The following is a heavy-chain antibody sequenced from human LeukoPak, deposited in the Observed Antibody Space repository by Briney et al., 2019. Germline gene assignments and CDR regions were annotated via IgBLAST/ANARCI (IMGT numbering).Heavy chain of an antibody. CDR3: AREGSLGTGVNWFDP. Sequence: ASVKVSCKASRYSFSDYYIHWVRQAPGQGLEWMGWINPKNGGTKYAQNFQGRVTMTRDTSISTAYMELSRLRSNDTAVYYCAREGSLGTGVNWFDPWGQGSLVTVSS. CDR1: RYSFSDYY. CDR2: INPKNGGT. J-gene: IGHJ5*02. D-gene: IGHD1-14*01. V-gene: IGHV1-2*02.